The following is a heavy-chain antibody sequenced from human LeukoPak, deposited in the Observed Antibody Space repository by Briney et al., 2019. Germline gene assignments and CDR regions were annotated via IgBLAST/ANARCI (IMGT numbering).Heavy chain of an antibody. J-gene: IGHJ6*02. V-gene: IGHV3-74*01. CDR2: INSDGSIT. Sequence: PGGSLRLSCAASGFTFTTYWMHWVRQAPGKGLVWVSHINSDGSITSYADSVKGRFTISRDNAKNTLYLQMNSLRAEDTAVYYCTRDRQGPRLYEMDIWGQGTTVTVSS. CDR1: GFTFTTYW. D-gene: IGHD2-8*01. CDR3: TRDRQGPRLYEMDI.